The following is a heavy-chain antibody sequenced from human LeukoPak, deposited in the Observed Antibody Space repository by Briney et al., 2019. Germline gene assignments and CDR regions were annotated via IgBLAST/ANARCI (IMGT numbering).Heavy chain of an antibody. D-gene: IGHD5-18*01. CDR1: GFTFSTNC. J-gene: IGHJ4*02. CDR3: ARVDTVMAYYFDL. Sequence: GGSLRLSCAASGFTFSTNCMTWVRQAPGKGLEWVSTIYSGGTTYYADSVMGRFTISRHNSRNTLYLQMNSLRAEDTAVYYCARVDTVMAYYFDLWGQGTLVTVSS. V-gene: IGHV3-53*04. CDR2: IYSGGTT.